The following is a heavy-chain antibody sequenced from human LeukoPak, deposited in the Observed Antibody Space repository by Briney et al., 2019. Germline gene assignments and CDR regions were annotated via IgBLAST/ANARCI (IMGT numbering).Heavy chain of an antibody. V-gene: IGHV4-59*01. Sequence: SETLSLTCTVSGGSISSYYWSWIRQPPGKGLEWIGYIYYSGSTNYNPSLKSRVTISVDTSKNQFSLKLSSVTAADTAVYYCARDKDYGDYPYYYYGMDVWGKGTTVTVFS. J-gene: IGHJ6*04. CDR2: IYYSGST. CDR1: GGSISSYY. D-gene: IGHD4-17*01. CDR3: ARDKDYGDYPYYYYGMDV.